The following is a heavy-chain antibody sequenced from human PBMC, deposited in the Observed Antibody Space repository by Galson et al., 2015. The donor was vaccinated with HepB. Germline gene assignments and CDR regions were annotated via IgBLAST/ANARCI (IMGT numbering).Heavy chain of an antibody. CDR2: IYPSDSDT. J-gene: IGHJ2*01. CDR3: ARRSTTWPNWYFDL. Sequence: QSGAEVKKPGESLKISCKGSGDDFSSYWIGWVRQMPGKGLEWMGIIYPSDSDTRYSPSFQGQVTFSADKSINTAYLQWSSLKASDTAMYYCARRSTTWPNWYFDLWGRGTLVTVSS. CDR1: GDDFSSYW. V-gene: IGHV5-51*03. D-gene: IGHD6-13*01.